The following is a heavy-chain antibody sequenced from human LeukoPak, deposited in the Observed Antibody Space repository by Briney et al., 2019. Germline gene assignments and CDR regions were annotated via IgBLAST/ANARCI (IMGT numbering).Heavy chain of an antibody. CDR3: ARVTTVTTSFHFDY. CDR1: GGSISSGGYY. Sequence: PSETLSLTCTVSGGSISSGGYYWSWIRQPPGEGLEWLGYIYYSGSTYYHPSLKSPVTISLDTSKHQFSLKLSSVTAADTAVYYCARVTTVTTSFHFDYWGQGTLVTVSS. CDR2: IYYSGST. J-gene: IGHJ4*02. V-gene: IGHV4-30-4*01. D-gene: IGHD4-17*01.